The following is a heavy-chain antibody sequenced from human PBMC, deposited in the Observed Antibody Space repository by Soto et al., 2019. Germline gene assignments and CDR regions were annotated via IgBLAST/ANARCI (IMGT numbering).Heavy chain of an antibody. Sequence: PSETLSLTCAVYGGSFSGYYWSWIRQPPGKGLEWIGEINHSGSTNYNPSLKSRVTISVDTSKNQFSLKLSSVTAADTAVYYCARTLRGRKSAIFGVVKYDYYYGMDVWGQGTTVTVSS. D-gene: IGHD3-3*01. CDR2: INHSGST. CDR1: GGSFSGYY. CDR3: ARTLRGRKSAIFGVVKYDYYYGMDV. V-gene: IGHV4-34*01. J-gene: IGHJ6*02.